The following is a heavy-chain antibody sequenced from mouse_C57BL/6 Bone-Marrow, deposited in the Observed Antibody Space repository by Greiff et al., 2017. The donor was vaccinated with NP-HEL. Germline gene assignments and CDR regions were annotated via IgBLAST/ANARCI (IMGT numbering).Heavy chain of an antibody. CDR3: TIYDYPAWFAY. CDR2: ISSGGDYI. CDR1: GFTFSSYA. D-gene: IGHD2-4*01. Sequence: VKLVASGEGLVKPGGSLKLSCAASGFTFSSYAMSWVRQTPEKRLEWVAYISSGGDYIYYADTVKGRFTISRDNARNTLYLQMSSLKSEDTAMYYCTIYDYPAWFAYWGQGTLVTVSA. V-gene: IGHV5-9-1*02. J-gene: IGHJ3*01.